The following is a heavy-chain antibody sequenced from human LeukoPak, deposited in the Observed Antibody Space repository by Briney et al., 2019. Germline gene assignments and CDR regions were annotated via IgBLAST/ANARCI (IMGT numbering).Heavy chain of an antibody. Sequence: GGSLRLSCAASGFTFSSYAMSWVRQAPGKGLEWVSAISGSGGSTYYADSVKGRFTISRDNSKNTLYLQMNSPRAEDTAVYYCAKVHYYYDSSGYYWDYWGQGTLVTVSS. CDR1: GFTFSSYA. CDR2: ISGSGGST. J-gene: IGHJ4*02. V-gene: IGHV3-23*01. D-gene: IGHD3-22*01. CDR3: AKVHYYYDSSGYYWDY.